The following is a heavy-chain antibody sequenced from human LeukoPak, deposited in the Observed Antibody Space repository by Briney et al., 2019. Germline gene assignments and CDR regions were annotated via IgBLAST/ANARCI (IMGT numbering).Heavy chain of an antibody. Sequence: GASVKVSCTASGYTFTRYDMHWVRQAPGKGLEWVAVISNDENNKDYGNSVKGRFTIARDNSKNTLFLQMNSLRVEDTAVYYCVLGHYGGLFDNWGEGALVIVSS. J-gene: IGHJ4*02. D-gene: IGHD4-23*01. CDR1: GYTFTRYD. V-gene: IGHV3-30-3*01. CDR3: VLGHYGGLFDN. CDR2: ISNDENNK.